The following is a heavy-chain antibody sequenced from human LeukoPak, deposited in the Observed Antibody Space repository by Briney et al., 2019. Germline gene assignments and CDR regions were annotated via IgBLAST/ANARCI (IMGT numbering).Heavy chain of an antibody. CDR1: GGSISSSSCY. D-gene: IGHD4-17*01. CDR3: AREAPDLTVTYAPTTHENWFDP. Sequence: PSETLSLTCAVSGGSISSSSCYWGWIRQPPGKGLEWIGSIYYSGSTYYNPSLKSRVTISVDTSKNQFSLKLSSVTAADTAVYYCAREAPDLTVTYAPTTHENWFDPWGQGTLVTVSS. V-gene: IGHV4-39*07. CDR2: IYYSGST. J-gene: IGHJ5*02.